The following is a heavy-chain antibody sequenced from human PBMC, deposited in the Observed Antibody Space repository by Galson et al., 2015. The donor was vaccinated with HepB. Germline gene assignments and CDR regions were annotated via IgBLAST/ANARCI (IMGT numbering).Heavy chain of an antibody. CDR1: GDSVSSNSAA. CDR2: TYYRSKWYN. D-gene: IGHD4/OR15-4a*01. Sequence: CAISGDSVSSNSAAWNWIRQSPSRGLEWLGRTYYRSKWYNDYAVSVKSRITINPDTSKNQFSLQLNSVTPEDTAVYYCARDRRDYGPHRQTNWEVDYWGQGTLVTVSS. CDR3: ARDRRDYGPHRQTNWEVDY. V-gene: IGHV6-1*01. J-gene: IGHJ4*02.